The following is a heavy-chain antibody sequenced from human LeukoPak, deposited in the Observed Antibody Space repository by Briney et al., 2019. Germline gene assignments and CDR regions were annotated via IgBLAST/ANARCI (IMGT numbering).Heavy chain of an antibody. Sequence: SVKVSCKASGGTFSSYAISWVRQAPGQGLEWMGRIIPILGIANYAQKFQGRVTITTDESTSTAYMELSSLRSEDTAVYYCARVRSPYYDSSGFDYWGQGTLVTVSS. CDR2: IIPILGIA. J-gene: IGHJ4*02. CDR1: GGTFSSYA. V-gene: IGHV1-69*04. D-gene: IGHD3-22*01. CDR3: ARVRSPYYDSSGFDY.